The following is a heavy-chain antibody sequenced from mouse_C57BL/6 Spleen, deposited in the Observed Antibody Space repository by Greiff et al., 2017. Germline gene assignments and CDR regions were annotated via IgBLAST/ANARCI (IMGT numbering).Heavy chain of an antibody. CDR1: GYTFTSYW. CDR2: IDPSDSET. Sequence: QVQLQQPGAELVRPGSSVKLSCKASGYTFTSYWMHWVKQRPIQGLEWIGNIDPSDSETHYNQKFKDKATLTVDKSSSTAYMQLSSLTSEDSAVYYCAREGTAVVATDFDYWGQGTTLTVSS. CDR3: AREGTAVVATDFDY. V-gene: IGHV1-52*01. J-gene: IGHJ2*01. D-gene: IGHD1-1*01.